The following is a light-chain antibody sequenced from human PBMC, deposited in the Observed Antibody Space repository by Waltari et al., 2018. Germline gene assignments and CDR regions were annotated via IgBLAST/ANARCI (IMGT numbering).Light chain of an antibody. V-gene: IGLV2-14*01. CDR2: EVS. CDR3: SSYGSRSTPLYV. J-gene: IGLJ1*01. CDR1: STDVGGYNY. Sequence: HSALIQPASVSGSPGQSITISCTGTSTDVGGYNYVSWYQQHPGKAPKLMIYEVSNRPSGVSNRFSGSKSGNTASLTISGLQAEDEADYYCSSYGSRSTPLYVFGTGTKVTVL.